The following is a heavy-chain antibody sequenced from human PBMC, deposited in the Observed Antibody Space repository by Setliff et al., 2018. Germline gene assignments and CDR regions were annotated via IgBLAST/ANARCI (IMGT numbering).Heavy chain of an antibody. D-gene: IGHD6-19*01. CDR2: IYHSGST. CDR3: ATTSGWYPYFAY. V-gene: IGHV4-39*07. J-gene: IGHJ4*02. Sequence: PSETLSLTCTVSGGSISSDTYYWGWIRQPPGKGLEWIGSIYHSGSTYYNPSLKSRVTISVDTSKNQFSLKLTSVTAADTAVYYCATTSGWYPYFAYWGQGTLVTVSS. CDR1: GGSISSDTYY.